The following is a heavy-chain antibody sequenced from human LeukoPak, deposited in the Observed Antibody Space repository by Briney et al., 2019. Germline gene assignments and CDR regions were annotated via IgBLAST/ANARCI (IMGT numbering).Heavy chain of an antibody. CDR1: GFTFSSYG. Sequence: PGGSLRLSCAASGFTFSSYGMHWVRQAPRKGLEWVAVISYDGRNKHYADSVKGRFTISRDNSKNTLYLQMNSLRAEDTAVYYCAKVHGDYGGYYFAYWGQGTLVTVSS. J-gene: IGHJ4*02. CDR2: ISYDGRNK. D-gene: IGHD4-17*01. CDR3: AKVHGDYGGYYFAY. V-gene: IGHV3-30*18.